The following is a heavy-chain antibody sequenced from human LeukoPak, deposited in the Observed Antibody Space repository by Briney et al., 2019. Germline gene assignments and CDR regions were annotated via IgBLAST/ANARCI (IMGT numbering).Heavy chain of an antibody. Sequence: ASVKVSCKASGYIFSDYYMHWVRQAPGKGLEWMGGFDPEDGETIYAQKFQGRVTMTEDTSTDTAYMELSSLRSEDTAVYYCATLGTRYCSGGSCYSWDYYYYGMDVWGQGTTVTVSS. D-gene: IGHD2-15*01. J-gene: IGHJ6*02. CDR3: ATLGTRYCSGGSCYSWDYYYYGMDV. CDR2: FDPEDGET. CDR1: GYIFSDYY. V-gene: IGHV1-24*01.